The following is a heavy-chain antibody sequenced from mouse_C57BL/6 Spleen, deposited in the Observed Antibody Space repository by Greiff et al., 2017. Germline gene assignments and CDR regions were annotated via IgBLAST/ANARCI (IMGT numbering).Heavy chain of an antibody. CDR3: ASDGRDNFDY. CDR1: GFTFSSYG. D-gene: IGHD1-1*01. J-gene: IGHJ2*01. Sequence: EVKLMESGGDLVKPGGSLKLSCAASGFTFSSYGMSWVRQTPDKRLEWVATISSGGSYTYYPDSVKGRFTISRDNAKNTLYLQMSSLKSEDTAMYYCASDGRDNFDYWGQGTTLTVSS. CDR2: ISSGGSYT. V-gene: IGHV5-6*01.